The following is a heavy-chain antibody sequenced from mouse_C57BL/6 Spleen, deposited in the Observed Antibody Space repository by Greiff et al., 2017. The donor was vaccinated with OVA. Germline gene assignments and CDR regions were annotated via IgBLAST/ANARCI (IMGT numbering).Heavy chain of an antibody. CDR1: GYTFTDYN. Sequence: VQLKESGPELVKPGASVKMSCKASGYTFTDYNMHWVKQSHGKSLEWIGYINPNNGGTSYNQKFKGKATLTVNKSSSTAYMELRSLTSEDSAVYYCARSVITRYFDVWGTGTTVTVSS. CDR2: INPNNGGT. CDR3: ARSVITRYFDV. V-gene: IGHV1-22*01. J-gene: IGHJ1*03. D-gene: IGHD1-1*01.